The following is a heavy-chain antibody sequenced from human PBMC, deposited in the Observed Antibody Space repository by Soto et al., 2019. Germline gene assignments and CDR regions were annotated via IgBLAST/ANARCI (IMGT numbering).Heavy chain of an antibody. CDR1: GYTFTSYD. CDR3: ARGGTPYYDFWSGYYWAGHWFDP. D-gene: IGHD3-3*01. J-gene: IGHJ5*02. Sequence: QVQLVQSGAEVKKPGASVKVSCKASGYTFTSYDINWVRQATGQGLEWMGWMNPNSGNTGYAQKFQGRVTMTRNTSISTAYMELSSLRSEDTAVYYCARGGTPYYDFWSGYYWAGHWFDPWGQGTLVTVSS. CDR2: MNPNSGNT. V-gene: IGHV1-8*01.